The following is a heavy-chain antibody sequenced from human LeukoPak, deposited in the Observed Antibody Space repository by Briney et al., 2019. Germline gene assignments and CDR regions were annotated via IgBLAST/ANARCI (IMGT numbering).Heavy chain of an antibody. J-gene: IGHJ1*01. Sequence: SETLSVTCTVSGGSITSYYLTWVRQPPGKGLEWIAYISHSRTTTYNPSLKSRVSISVDTSTNQFSLTLSSVTAADTAVYYCAQKAPYSPGYSQDWGQGTLVTVSS. CDR3: AQKAPYSPGYSQD. CDR2: ISHSRTT. V-gene: IGHV4-59*01. D-gene: IGHD2-15*01. CDR1: GGSITSYY.